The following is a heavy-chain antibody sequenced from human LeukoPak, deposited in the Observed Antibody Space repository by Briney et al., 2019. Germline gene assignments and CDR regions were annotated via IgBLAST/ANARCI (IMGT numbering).Heavy chain of an antibody. CDR1: GYTFTSYA. V-gene: IGHV1-3*03. D-gene: IGHD6-13*01. CDR3: GRDRVVAAAGEAYYFDY. CDR2: INAGNGNT. Sequence: ASVKVSCKASGYTFTSYAMHWVRQAPGQRLEWMGWINAGNGNTKYSQEFQGRVTITRDTSASTAYMELSSLRSEDMAVYYCGRDRVVAAAGEAYYFDYWGQGTLVTVSS. J-gene: IGHJ4*02.